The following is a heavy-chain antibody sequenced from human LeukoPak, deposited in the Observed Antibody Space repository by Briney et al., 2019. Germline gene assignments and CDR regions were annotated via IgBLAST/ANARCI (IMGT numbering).Heavy chain of an antibody. CDR2: IYYSGST. J-gene: IGHJ4*02. CDR3: ATLNRPYSSGWYPIIN. CDR1: GGSISSYY. Sequence: SETLSLTCTVSGGSISSYYWSWIRQPPGKGLEWIGYIYYSGSTNYNPSLKSRVTISVDTSKNQFSLKLSSVTAADTAVYYCATLNRPYSSGWYPIINWGQGTLVTVSS. D-gene: IGHD6-19*01. V-gene: IGHV4-59*01.